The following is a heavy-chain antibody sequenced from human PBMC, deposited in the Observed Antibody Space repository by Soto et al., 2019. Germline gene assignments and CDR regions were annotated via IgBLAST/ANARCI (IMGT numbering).Heavy chain of an antibody. D-gene: IGHD3-3*01. CDR2: IKQDRSEK. V-gene: IGHV3-7*01. Sequence: GGSLRLSCAASGFTFSSYWMSWVRQAPGKGLEWVANIKQDRSEKYYVDSVKGRFTISRDNAKNSLYLQMNSLRAEDTAVYYCARVRLTIFGVANYYMDVWGKGTTVTVSS. CDR3: ARVRLTIFGVANYYMDV. J-gene: IGHJ6*03. CDR1: GFTFSSYW.